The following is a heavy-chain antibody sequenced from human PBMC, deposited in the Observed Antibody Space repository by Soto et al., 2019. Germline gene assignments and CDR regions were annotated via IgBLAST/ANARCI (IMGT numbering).Heavy chain of an antibody. CDR3: ARGDEAGANYYYYYMDV. D-gene: IGHD6-19*01. CDR2: IIPILGIA. CDR1: GGTFSSYT. Sequence: QVQLVQSGAEVKKPGSSVKVSCKAPGGTFSSYTISWVRQAPGQGLEWMGRIIPILGIANYAQKFQGRVTITADKSTSTAYMELSSLRSEDTAVYYCARGDEAGANYYYYYMDVWGKGTTVTVSS. J-gene: IGHJ6*03. V-gene: IGHV1-69*02.